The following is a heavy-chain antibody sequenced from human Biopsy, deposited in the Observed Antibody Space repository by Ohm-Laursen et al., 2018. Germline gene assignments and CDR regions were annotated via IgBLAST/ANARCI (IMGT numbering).Heavy chain of an antibody. J-gene: IGHJ6*02. CDR3: ARATNSTGWPYYYFYGMDV. Sequence: SDTLSLTCTVSGGSISSDYWSWIRQPPGKGLEWIGYIYYSGSTNYNPSLKSRVTISVDTSKNQFSLRLNFVTAADTAVYYCARATNSTGWPYYYFYGMDVWGQGTTVTVSS. D-gene: IGHD2/OR15-2a*01. CDR1: GGSISSDY. V-gene: IGHV4-59*07. CDR2: IYYSGST.